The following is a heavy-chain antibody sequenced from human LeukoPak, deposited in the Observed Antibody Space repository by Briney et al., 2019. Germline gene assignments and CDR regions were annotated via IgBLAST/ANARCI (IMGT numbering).Heavy chain of an antibody. D-gene: IGHD1-14*01. CDR1: GDSVSSNSAV. Sequence: SQTLSLTCAISGDSVSSNSAVWNWIRQSPSRGLEWLGRTYYRSKWYNDYAVSMKSRITINPDTSKNQFSLQLNSVTPDDTAAYFCASLITASETDFDFWGQGTLVTVSS. J-gene: IGHJ4*02. CDR3: ASLITASETDFDF. V-gene: IGHV6-1*01. CDR2: TYYRSKWYN.